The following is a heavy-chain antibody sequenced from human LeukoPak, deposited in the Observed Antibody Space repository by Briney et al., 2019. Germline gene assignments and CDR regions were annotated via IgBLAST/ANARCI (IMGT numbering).Heavy chain of an antibody. CDR2: ISGYNGNT. CDR3: ARDLKRGYSSGRYSWGTGSSNDY. Sequence: ASVKISCKASGYTFTSYGISWVRQAPGQGLEWMGWISGYNGNTNYAQKLQGRVTMTTDTSTSTAYMELRSLRSDDTAVYYCARDLKRGYSSGRYSWGTGSSNDYWGQGTLVTVSS. D-gene: IGHD6-19*01. V-gene: IGHV1-18*01. J-gene: IGHJ4*02. CDR1: GYTFTSYG.